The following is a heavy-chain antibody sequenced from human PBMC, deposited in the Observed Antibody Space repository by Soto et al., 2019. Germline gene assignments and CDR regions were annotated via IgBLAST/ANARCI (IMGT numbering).Heavy chain of an antibody. CDR2: TYYRSKWYN. D-gene: IGHD2-2*01. CDR3: ATGYCSSTSCPNALYYYYGMDV. Sequence: PSQTLSLTCAISGDSVSSNSAAWNWIRQSPSRGLEWLGRTYYRSKWYNDYAVSVKSRITINPDTSKNQFSLQLNSVTPEDTAVYYCATGYCSSTSCPNALYYYYGMDVWGQGTTVTSP. CDR1: GDSVSSNSAA. V-gene: IGHV6-1*01. J-gene: IGHJ6*02.